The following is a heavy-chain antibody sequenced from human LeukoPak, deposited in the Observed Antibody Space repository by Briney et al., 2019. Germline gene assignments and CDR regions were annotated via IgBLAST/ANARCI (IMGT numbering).Heavy chain of an antibody. Sequence: GGSLRLSCAASGFTFRSYAMSWVRQAPGQGLEWVSTVSDGGGSTYYADSVKGRFTISRDNSKYTLYLQMNSLRAEDTAVYYCAKDYYGSGSYVYFDYWGQGTLVTVSS. CDR1: GFTFRSYA. CDR3: AKDYYGSGSYVYFDY. J-gene: IGHJ4*02. D-gene: IGHD3-10*01. V-gene: IGHV3-23*01. CDR2: VSDGGGST.